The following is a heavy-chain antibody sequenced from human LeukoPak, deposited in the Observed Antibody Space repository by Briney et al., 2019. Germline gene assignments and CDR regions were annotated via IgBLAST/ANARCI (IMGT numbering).Heavy chain of an antibody. CDR3: ARLAAAGDFDY. CDR1: GGSFSGYY. CDR2: IYYSGST. Sequence: SETLSLTCAVYGGSFSGYYWSWIRQPPGKGLEWIGYIYYSGSTNYNPSLKSRVTISVDTSKNQFSLKLSSVTAADTAVYYCARLAAAGDFDYWGQGTWSPSPQ. V-gene: IGHV4-59*08. J-gene: IGHJ4*02. D-gene: IGHD6-13*01.